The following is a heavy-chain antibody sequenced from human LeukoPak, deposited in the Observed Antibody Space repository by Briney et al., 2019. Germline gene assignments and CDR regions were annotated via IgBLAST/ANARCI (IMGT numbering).Heavy chain of an antibody. CDR2: IYYSGST. J-gene: IGHJ4*02. V-gene: IGHV4-31*03. CDR3: ARYDYVWGSYRSYYFDY. CDR1: GGSISSGGYY. Sequence: SETLSLTCTVSGGSISSGGYYWSWIRQHPGKGLEWIVYIYYSGSTYYNPSLKSRVTISVDTSKNQFSLKLSSVTAADTAVYYCARYDYVWGSYRSYYFDYWGQGTLVTVSS. D-gene: IGHD3-16*02.